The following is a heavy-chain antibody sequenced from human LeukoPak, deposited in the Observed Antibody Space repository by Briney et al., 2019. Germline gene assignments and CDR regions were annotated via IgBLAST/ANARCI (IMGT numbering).Heavy chain of an antibody. V-gene: IGHV3-7*01. CDR1: GFTFSNHW. CDR2: IKEDGSEK. D-gene: IGHD3-10*01. CDR3: ARTIRGY. Sequence: GGSLRLSCAASGFTFSNHWMSWVRQAPGKGLEWVANIKEDGSEKYYVDSVKGRFTISRDNAKNSLYLQMNSLTAEDTAVYYCARTIRGYWGQGTLVTGSS. J-gene: IGHJ4*02.